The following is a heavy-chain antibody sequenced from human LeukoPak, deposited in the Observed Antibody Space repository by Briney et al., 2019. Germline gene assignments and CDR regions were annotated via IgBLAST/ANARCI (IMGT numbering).Heavy chain of an antibody. CDR1: GYTLTELS. J-gene: IGHJ6*02. D-gene: IGHD2-8*01. CDR2: FDPEDGET. Sequence: GASVKVSCKVSGYTLTELSMHWVRQAPGKGLEWMGGFDPEDGETIYAQKFQGRVTMTEDTSTDTAYMELSSLRSEDTAVYYCATQTGKPDCTNGVCYAYNYWGQGTTVTVSS. V-gene: IGHV1-24*01. CDR3: ATQTGKPDCTNGVCYAYNY.